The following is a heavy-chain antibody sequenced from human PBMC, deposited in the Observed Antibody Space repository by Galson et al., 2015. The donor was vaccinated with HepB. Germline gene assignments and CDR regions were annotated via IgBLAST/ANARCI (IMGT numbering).Heavy chain of an antibody. CDR3: ARSTVTTNSDWFGP. Sequence: SVKVSCKASGYTFTNYFINWVRQAPGQGLEWMGRISAYNDNTKYAQKFQGRLTMTTDTSTNTASMELRSLKSDDTAVYYCARSTVTTNSDWFGPWGQGTLVTVSS. CDR1: GYTFTNYF. CDR2: ISAYNDNT. V-gene: IGHV1-18*01. J-gene: IGHJ5*02. D-gene: IGHD4-11*01.